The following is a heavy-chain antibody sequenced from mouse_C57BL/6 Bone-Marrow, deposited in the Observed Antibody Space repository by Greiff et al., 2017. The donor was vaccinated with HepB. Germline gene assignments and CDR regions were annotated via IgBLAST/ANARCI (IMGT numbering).Heavy chain of an antibody. CDR1: GFNIKNTY. J-gene: IGHJ4*01. CDR2: IDPANGNT. D-gene: IGHD2-4*01. CDR3: ASYYDYDGIADY. Sequence: VHVKQSVAELVRPGASVKLSCTASGFNIKNTYMHWVKQRPEQGLEWIGRIDPANGNTKYAPKFQGKATITADTSSNTAYLQLSSLTSEDTAIYYCASYYDYDGIADYWGQGTSVTVSS. V-gene: IGHV14-3*01.